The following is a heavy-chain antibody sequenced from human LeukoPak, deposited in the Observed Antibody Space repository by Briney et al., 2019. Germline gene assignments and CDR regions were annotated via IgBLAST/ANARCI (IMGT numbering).Heavy chain of an antibody. V-gene: IGHV3-21*01. Sequence: GGSLRLSCAASGFTFSSYGMHWVRQAPGKGLDWVSSINSYSSDIYYADSVKGRSTISRDNAKNSLYLQMNSLRAADTAVYYCARKRSPGAFDIWGQGTMVTVSS. CDR2: INSYSSDI. J-gene: IGHJ3*02. CDR1: GFTFSSYG. CDR3: ARKRSPGAFDI.